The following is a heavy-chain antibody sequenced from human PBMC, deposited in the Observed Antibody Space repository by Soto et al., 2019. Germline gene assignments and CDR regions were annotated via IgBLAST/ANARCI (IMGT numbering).Heavy chain of an antibody. CDR2: INHSGST. CDR3: ARGWGRIFDY. J-gene: IGHJ4*02. V-gene: IGHV4-34*01. CDR1: GGSFSGYY. D-gene: IGHD7-27*01. Sequence: QVQLQQWGAGLLKPSETLSLTCAVYGGSFSGYYWNWIRQPPGKGLEWIGEINHSGSTNYNPSLKSRVPLSVDTSKTQFSMKLSSVTAADTAVYYCARGWGRIFDYWGQGTLVTVSS.